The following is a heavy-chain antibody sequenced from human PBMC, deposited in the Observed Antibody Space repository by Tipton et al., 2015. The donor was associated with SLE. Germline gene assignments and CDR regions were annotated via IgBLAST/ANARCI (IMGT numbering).Heavy chain of an antibody. J-gene: IGHJ4*02. CDR3: ARRGVWSRSYIDY. V-gene: IGHV4-34*01. D-gene: IGHD2-8*01. Sequence: LRLSCAVYNGSFSGYYWSWIRQSPGKRLEWIGEITHSGSTNYNPSLKSRVTMSVDTSKNQFSLKLNSVTASDTAVYFCARRGVWSRSYIDYWGQGALVTVSS. CDR1: NGSFSGYY. CDR2: ITHSGST.